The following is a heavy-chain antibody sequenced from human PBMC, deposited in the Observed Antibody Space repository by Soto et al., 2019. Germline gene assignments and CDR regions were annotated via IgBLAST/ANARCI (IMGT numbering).Heavy chain of an antibody. Sequence: QVQLVESGGALVKPGGSLRLSCAASGFTSRDYDMSWIRQAPGKGLEWVSYISRSGNTMYYGDYVKGRFTISRDNAENSVFLQMISLRAEDTAVYYCVREGRSSTSCNTGCAFDIWGQGTMVTVSS. CDR3: VREGRSSTSCNTGCAFDI. J-gene: IGHJ3*02. CDR2: ISRSGNTM. CDR1: GFTSRDYD. D-gene: IGHD2-2*02. V-gene: IGHV3-11*01.